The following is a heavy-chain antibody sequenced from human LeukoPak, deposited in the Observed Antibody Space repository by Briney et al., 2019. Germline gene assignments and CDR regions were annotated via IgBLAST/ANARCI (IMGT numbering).Heavy chain of an antibody. D-gene: IGHD3-16*01. CDR1: GVTLSDHH. CDR2: TRNKARGYTT. V-gene: IGHV3-72*01. CDR3: TRDGGEGDNSAFDI. Sequence: PGGSLTLSCAASGVTLSDHHMDWVRQAPGMGLEWVGRTRNKARGYTTEYAASVKGRFTISRDDSKTLVYLQMKSLKTEDTAVYFCTRDGGEGDNSAFDIWGQGTVVTVSS. J-gene: IGHJ3*02.